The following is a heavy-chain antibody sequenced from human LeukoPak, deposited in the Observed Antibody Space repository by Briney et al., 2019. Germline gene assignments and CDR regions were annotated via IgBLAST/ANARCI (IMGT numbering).Heavy chain of an antibody. CDR1: GFRFNKAW. J-gene: IGHJ4*02. Sequence: GGSLXLSCEGSGFRFNKAWMXXXXXSPXKGXXXXXXXRSEAXGGTVEYAXVVXXXXXISSFDSQKTLYLQMNNXKAEDTAVYYCTTNPEGAHPPHYWARGTLVTVSS. D-gene: IGHD1-26*01. CDR2: XRSEAXGGTV. CDR3: TTNPEGAHPPHY. V-gene: IGHV3-15*01.